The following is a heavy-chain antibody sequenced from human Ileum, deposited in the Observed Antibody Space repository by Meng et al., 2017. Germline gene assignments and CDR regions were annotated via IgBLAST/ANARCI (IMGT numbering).Heavy chain of an antibody. CDR2: IGKGTDT. D-gene: IGHD1-26*01. CDR3: AKHRSGSYTFDY. V-gene: IGHV3-23*01. Sequence: GESLKISCTASRFTFSTNYMSWVRRSPGKGLEWVSAIGKGTDTYYADSVKGRFTISRDKSQNTLYLEMNSLRAEDTAIYYCAKHRSGSYTFDYWGQGSLVTVSS. J-gene: IGHJ4*02. CDR1: RFTFSTNY.